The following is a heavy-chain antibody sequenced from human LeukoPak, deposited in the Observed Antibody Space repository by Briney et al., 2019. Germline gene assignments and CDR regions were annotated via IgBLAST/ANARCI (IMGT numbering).Heavy chain of an antibody. CDR2: IIPIFGTA. CDR3: ARTADYYDSSGYAFDI. V-gene: IGHV1-69*13. D-gene: IGHD3-22*01. Sequence: SVKVSCKASGGTFSSYAISWVRQAPGQGLEWMGGIIPIFGTANYAQKFQGRVTITADESTSTAYMELSSLRSEDTAVYYCARTADYYDSSGYAFDIWGQGTMVTVPS. J-gene: IGHJ3*02. CDR1: GGTFSSYA.